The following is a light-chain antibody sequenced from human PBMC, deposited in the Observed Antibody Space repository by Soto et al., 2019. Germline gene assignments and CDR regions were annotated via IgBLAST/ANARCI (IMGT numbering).Light chain of an antibody. Sequence: QSALTQPASVSGSPGQSITISCTGTSSDVGGYNYVSWYQQHPGKAPKLMIYDVSNRPSGVSNRFSGSKSGNTASLTIYGLQAEHEDDYYCSSYTSSSTLLYVFGNGTKLTVL. J-gene: IGLJ1*01. CDR2: DVS. V-gene: IGLV2-14*01. CDR3: SSYTSSSTLLYV. CDR1: SSDVGGYNY.